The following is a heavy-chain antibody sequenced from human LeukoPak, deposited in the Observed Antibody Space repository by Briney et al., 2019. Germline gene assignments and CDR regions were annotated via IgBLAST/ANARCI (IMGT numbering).Heavy chain of an antibody. J-gene: IGHJ5*02. Sequence: AETLSLTCTVSGGSISSYYWSWIRQPPGKGLEWIGYIYYSGSTNYNPSLKSRVTISVDTSRNQFSLKLNSVTAVDTAMYYCVRYGSDPRKFDPWGQGILVTVSS. CDR3: VRYGSDPRKFDP. CDR1: GGSISSYY. V-gene: IGHV4-59*12. CDR2: IYYSGST. D-gene: IGHD3-10*01.